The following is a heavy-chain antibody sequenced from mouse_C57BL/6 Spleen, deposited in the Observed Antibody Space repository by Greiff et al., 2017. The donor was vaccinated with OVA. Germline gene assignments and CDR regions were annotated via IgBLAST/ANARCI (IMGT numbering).Heavy chain of an antibody. Sequence: DVMLVESGGGLVQPGGSLKLSCAASGFTFSDYGMAWVRQAPRKGPEWVAFISNLAYSIYYADTVTGRFTISRENAKNTLYLEMSSLRSEDTAMYYCARSLDYGSSYGFAYWGQGTLVTVSA. CDR1: GFTFSDYG. CDR2: ISNLAYSI. CDR3: ARSLDYGSSYGFAY. D-gene: IGHD1-1*01. V-gene: IGHV5-15*01. J-gene: IGHJ3*01.